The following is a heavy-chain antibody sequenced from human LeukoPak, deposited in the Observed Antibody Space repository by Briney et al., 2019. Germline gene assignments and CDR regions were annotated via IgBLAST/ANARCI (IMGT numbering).Heavy chain of an antibody. CDR1: GFTFDDYT. CDR2: ISWDGGST. V-gene: IGHV3-43*01. D-gene: IGHD3-3*01. J-gene: IGHJ3*02. Sequence: PGGSLRLSCAASGFTFDDYTMHWVRQAPGKGLEWVSLISWDGGSTYYADSVKGRFTISRDNSKNSLYLQMNSLRAEDTAVYYCARVGRPPPKGFGVVTHAFDIWGQGTMVTVSS. CDR3: ARVGRPPPKGFGVVTHAFDI.